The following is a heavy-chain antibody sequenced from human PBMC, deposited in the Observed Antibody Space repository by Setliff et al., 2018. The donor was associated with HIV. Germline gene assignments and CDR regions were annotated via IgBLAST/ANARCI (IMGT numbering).Heavy chain of an antibody. D-gene: IGHD3-9*01. CDR1: GGSITNGGCY. J-gene: IGHJ4*02. CDR2: IYTSGST. V-gene: IGHV4-61*09. Sequence: PSETLSLTCTVSGGSITNGGCYWSWIRQPAGKGLEWIGHIYTSGSTNFNPSLKSRVTISIDMSKNQFSLKLTSLTAADTAVYYCARGSGTFYDVLTFGPWGQGTLVTVSS. CDR3: ARGSGTFYDVLTFGP.